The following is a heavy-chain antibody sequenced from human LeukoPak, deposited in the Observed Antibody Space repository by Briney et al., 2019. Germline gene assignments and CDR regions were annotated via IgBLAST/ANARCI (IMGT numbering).Heavy chain of an antibody. CDR1: GYTFTGYY. D-gene: IGHD6-19*01. J-gene: IGHJ3*02. CDR2: INPNSGGT. CDR3: ARDEEAQWLANAFDI. V-gene: IGHV1-2*02. Sequence: ASVKVSCKASGYTFTGYYMHWVRQAPGQGLEWMGWINPNSGGTNYAQKFQGRVTMTRDTSISTAYMELSRLRSDDTAVYYCARDEEAQWLANAFDIWGQGTMVTVSS.